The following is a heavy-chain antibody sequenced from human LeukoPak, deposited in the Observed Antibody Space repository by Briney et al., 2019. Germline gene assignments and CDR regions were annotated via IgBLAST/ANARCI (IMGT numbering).Heavy chain of an antibody. D-gene: IGHD6-19*01. CDR3: AKKGYSNGWRDSYYFDC. CDR2: IRSDGSNK. CDR1: GFPFSSYG. Sequence: GGSLRLSCAASGFPFSSYGMHWVRQAPGKGLEWVAFIRSDGSNKYYADSVKGRFTISRDNSKLYLQMNSLRAEDTAVYYCAKKGYSNGWRDSYYFDCWGQGTLVTVSS. J-gene: IGHJ4*02. V-gene: IGHV3-30*02.